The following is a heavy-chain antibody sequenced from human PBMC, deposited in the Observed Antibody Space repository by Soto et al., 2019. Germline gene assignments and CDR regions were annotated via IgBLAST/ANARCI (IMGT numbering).Heavy chain of an antibody. V-gene: IGHV3-23*01. CDR1: GFDFSRFA. CDR2: ISGGSRST. J-gene: IGHJ4*02. D-gene: IGHD1-1*01. Sequence: QPGGSLRLSCAASGFDFSRFAMSWVRQAPGKGLEWVSAISGGSRSTFYADSVKGRFTISRDNSNNMVYLQMDNLRVEDTAVYFCAKYFTRVYIPTTYYFDSWGQGRLVTVSS. CDR3: AKYFTRVYIPTTYYFDS.